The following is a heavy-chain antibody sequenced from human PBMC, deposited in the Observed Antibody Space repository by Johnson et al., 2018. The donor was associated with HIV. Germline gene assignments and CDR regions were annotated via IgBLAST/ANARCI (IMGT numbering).Heavy chain of an antibody. CDR3: VTADRGSA. CDR1: GFTFDDYA. CDR2: ISWKSGSI. Sequence: VQLVESGGGLVQPGRSLRLSCAASGFTFDDYAMHWVRQAPGKGLEWVSGISWKSGSIGYADSVKGRFTISRDNAKNSLFLQMNSLRDEDTAVYYCVTADRGSAWGQGTTVTVSS. D-gene: IGHD1-26*01. J-gene: IGHJ3*01. V-gene: IGHV3-9*01.